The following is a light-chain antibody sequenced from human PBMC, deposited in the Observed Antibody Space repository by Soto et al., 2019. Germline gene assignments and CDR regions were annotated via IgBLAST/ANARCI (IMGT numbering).Light chain of an antibody. J-gene: IGLJ3*02. CDR2: GNR. Sequence: QSVLTQPPSVSGAPGQRVTLSCTGNTSNLGAGYDVHWYQQLPGAAPKLVIFGNRNRPSGVSERFSGSKSGTSASLAITGLQAEDEADYYCQAYDYSLTASVFGGGTKLTVL. V-gene: IGLV1-40*01. CDR3: QAYDYSLTASV. CDR1: TSNLGAGYD.